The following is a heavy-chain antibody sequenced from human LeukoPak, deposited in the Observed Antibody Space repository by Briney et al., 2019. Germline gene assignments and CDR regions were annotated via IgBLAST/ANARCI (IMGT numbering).Heavy chain of an antibody. Sequence: ASVKVSCKASGYTFTGYCMHWVRQAPGQGLEWMGWINPNSGGTNYAQKFQGRVTMTRDTSISTAYMELSRLRSDDTAVYYCASPLNYGSGGNDYWGQGTLVTVSS. CDR3: ASPLNYGSGGNDY. J-gene: IGHJ4*02. V-gene: IGHV1-2*02. CDR2: INPNSGGT. D-gene: IGHD3-10*01. CDR1: GYTFTGYC.